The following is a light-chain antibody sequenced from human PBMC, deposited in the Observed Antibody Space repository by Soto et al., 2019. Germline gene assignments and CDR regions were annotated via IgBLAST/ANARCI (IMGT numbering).Light chain of an antibody. V-gene: IGKV3-20*01. CDR1: QTVSRN. CDR2: GAS. CDR3: QQYASSPWT. Sequence: EVVMTQSPATLSVSPGERATLSCRASQTVSRNLAWYQQRPGQAPRLLIYGASNRATGIPDRFSGSGSGTDFTLTISRLEPEDFAVYYCQQYASSPWTFGQGTKVDIK. J-gene: IGKJ1*01.